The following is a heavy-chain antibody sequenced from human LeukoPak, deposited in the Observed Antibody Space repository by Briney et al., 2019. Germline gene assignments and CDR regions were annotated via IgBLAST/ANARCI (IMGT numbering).Heavy chain of an antibody. D-gene: IGHD2-15*01. J-gene: IGHJ4*02. CDR1: GFTFSTYS. V-gene: IGHV3-21*01. Sequence: PGGSLRLSCAASGFTFSTYSMNWVRQAPGRGLEWVSSIPSSSSYIYYADSLKGRFTISRDNAKNSLYLQMNSLRAEDTAVYYCAREGSCSGGSCFYFDYWGQGTLVTVSS. CDR2: IPSSSSYI. CDR3: AREGSCSGGSCFYFDY.